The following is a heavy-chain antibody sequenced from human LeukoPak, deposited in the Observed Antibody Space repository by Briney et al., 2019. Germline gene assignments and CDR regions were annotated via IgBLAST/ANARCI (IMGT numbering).Heavy chain of an antibody. CDR2: IYPGDSDT. CDR3: ARLDRFYDILLPQAENDAFDI. V-gene: IGHV5-51*01. Sequence: GESLKISCKGSGYRFTSYWIGWVRQMPGKGLEWMGIIYPGDSDTRYSPSFQGQATISADKSISTAYLQWSSLKASDTAMYYCARLDRFYDILLPQAENDAFDIWGQGTMVTVSS. D-gene: IGHD3-9*01. J-gene: IGHJ3*02. CDR1: GYRFTSYW.